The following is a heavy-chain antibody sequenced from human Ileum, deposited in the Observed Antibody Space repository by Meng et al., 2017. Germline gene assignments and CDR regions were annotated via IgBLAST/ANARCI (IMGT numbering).Heavy chain of an antibody. J-gene: IGHJ4*02. CDR1: GGSISSGGYY. CDR3: ARGGTAYFDY. CDR2: IYDSGST. V-gene: IGHV4-31*03. Sequence: QVQPQESGPGLVKPSQTLSLTCTVSGGSISSGGYYWSWIRQHPGKGLEWIGYIYDSGSTYYNPSLKSRIAISGDTSKNQFSLNLSSVTAADTAVYYCARGGTAYFDYWGQGTLVTVSS. D-gene: IGHD1-1*01.